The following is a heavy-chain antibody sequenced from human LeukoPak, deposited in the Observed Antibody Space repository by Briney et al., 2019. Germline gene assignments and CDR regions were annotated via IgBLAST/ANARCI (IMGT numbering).Heavy chain of an antibody. J-gene: IGHJ4*02. CDR3: ARDLAYSSSWYLGAFDY. D-gene: IGHD6-13*01. Sequence: GGSLRLSCATSGFTFSDYAMHWVRQAPGKGLEWVAVISYDGSNKYYADSVRGRFTISRDNSKNTLYLQMNSLRAEDTAVYYCARDLAYSSSWYLGAFDYWGQGTLVTVSS. CDR2: ISYDGSNK. CDR1: GFTFSDYA. V-gene: IGHV3-30-3*01.